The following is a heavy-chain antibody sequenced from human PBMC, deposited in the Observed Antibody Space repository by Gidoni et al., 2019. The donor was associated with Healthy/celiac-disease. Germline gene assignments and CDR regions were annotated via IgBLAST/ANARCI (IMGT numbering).Heavy chain of an antibody. CDR2: INPNSGGT. D-gene: IGHD3-3*01. CDR1: GYTFTGYY. Sequence: QVQLVQSGAEVKQPGASVKVSCKASGYTFTGYYMHWVRQAPGQGLEWMGWINPNSGGTNDAQKFQGWVTMTRDTSISTAYMELSRLRSDDTAVYYCARDGSRYEFDPWGQGTLVTVSS. V-gene: IGHV1-2*04. CDR3: ARDGSRYEFDP. J-gene: IGHJ5*02.